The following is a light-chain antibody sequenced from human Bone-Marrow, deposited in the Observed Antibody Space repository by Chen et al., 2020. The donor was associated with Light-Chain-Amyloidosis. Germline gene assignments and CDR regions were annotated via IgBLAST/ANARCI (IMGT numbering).Light chain of an antibody. Sequence: SYVLTQPSSVSVAPGQTATIACGGNNIGSTSVHWYQQPPGQAPLLVVYDDRDRPPGIPERLSGSNSGNTATLTIRGVDAGDEADYYCQVWDRSSDRPVFGGGTKLTVL. J-gene: IGLJ3*02. CDR1: NIGSTS. V-gene: IGLV3-21*02. CDR2: DDR. CDR3: QVWDRSSDRPV.